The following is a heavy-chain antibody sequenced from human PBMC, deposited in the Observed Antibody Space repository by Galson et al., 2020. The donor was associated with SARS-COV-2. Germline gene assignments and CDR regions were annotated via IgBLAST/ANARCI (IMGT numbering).Heavy chain of an antibody. Sequence: GESLKISCAASGFTFSSYGMHWVRQAPGKGLEWVAVISYDGSNKYYADSVKGRFTISRDNSKNTLYPQMNSLRAEDTAVYYCAKDKGLDAFDIWGQGTMVTVSS. J-gene: IGHJ3*02. V-gene: IGHV3-30*18. CDR2: ISYDGSNK. CDR1: GFTFSSYG. CDR3: AKDKGLDAFDI.